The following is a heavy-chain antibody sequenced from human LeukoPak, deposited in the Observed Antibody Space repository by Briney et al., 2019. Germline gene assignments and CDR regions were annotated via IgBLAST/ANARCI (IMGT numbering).Heavy chain of an antibody. CDR1: GFTFSSYA. V-gene: IGHV3-23*01. Sequence: GGSLRLSCAASGFTFSSYAMTWVRQAPGKGLEWVSSISGSGGSTYYSDSVKGRFTISRDNSKNTLYLEMNSLRAEDTAVYYCATVWSFGYWGQGTLVTVSS. J-gene: IGHJ4*02. D-gene: IGHD1-26*01. CDR3: ATVWSFGY. CDR2: ISGSGGST.